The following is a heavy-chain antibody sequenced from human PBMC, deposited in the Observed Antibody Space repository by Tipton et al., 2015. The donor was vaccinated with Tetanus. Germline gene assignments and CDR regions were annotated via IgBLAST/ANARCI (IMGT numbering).Heavy chain of an antibody. Sequence: QLVQSGAEVKKPGASVKVSCKASGYTFTSYDINWVRQATGQGLEWMGWMNPNSGNTGYAQKFQGRVTMTRNTSISTAYMELCSLRSEDTAVYYCARGGLRTPYYYYYGMDVWGQGTTVTVSS. V-gene: IGHV1-8*01. CDR1: GYTFTSYD. J-gene: IGHJ6*02. D-gene: IGHD2-21*01. CDR3: ARGGLRTPYYYYYGMDV. CDR2: MNPNSGNT.